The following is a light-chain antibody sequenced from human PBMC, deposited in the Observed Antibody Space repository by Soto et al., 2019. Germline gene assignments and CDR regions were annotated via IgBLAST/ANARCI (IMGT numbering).Light chain of an antibody. Sequence: QSALTQPPSASGSPGQSVTISCTGTTSDIGAYNYVSWYQQRPGKAPKLIIYEVTRRPSGVPDRIFGSKSDTMASLTVSGLQAEDEADYYCSSFAGTNSFVFGTGTKLTVL. CDR3: SSFAGTNSFV. V-gene: IGLV2-8*01. J-gene: IGLJ1*01. CDR1: TSDIGAYNY. CDR2: EVT.